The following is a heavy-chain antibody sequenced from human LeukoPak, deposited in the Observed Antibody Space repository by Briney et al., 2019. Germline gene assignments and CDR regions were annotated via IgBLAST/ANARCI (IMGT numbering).Heavy chain of an antibody. CDR1: GYTFTGYY. D-gene: IGHD2-2*01. J-gene: IGHJ4*02. Sequence: GASVKVSCKASGYTFTGYYMHWVRQAPGQGLEWMGWINPNSGGTNYAQKFQGRVTMTRDTSISTAYMELSRLRSDDTAVYYCVSALYCSSTSRYWYYFDYWGQGTLVTVSS. V-gene: IGHV1-2*02. CDR2: INPNSGGT. CDR3: VSALYCSSTSRYWYYFDY.